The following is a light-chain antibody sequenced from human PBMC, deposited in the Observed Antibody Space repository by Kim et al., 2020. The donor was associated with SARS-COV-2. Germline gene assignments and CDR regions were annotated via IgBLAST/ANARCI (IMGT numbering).Light chain of an antibody. J-gene: IGKJ5*01. CDR3: QQRSNWRIT. CDR1: QGVSSY. CDR2: DAS. Sequence: LSPGERATLSRRASQGVSSYLAWYQQNPGQAPRLLIYDASTRATGIPARFSGSGPGTDFTLTISSLEPEDFAVYYCQQRSNWRITFGQGTRLEIK. V-gene: IGKV3D-11*01.